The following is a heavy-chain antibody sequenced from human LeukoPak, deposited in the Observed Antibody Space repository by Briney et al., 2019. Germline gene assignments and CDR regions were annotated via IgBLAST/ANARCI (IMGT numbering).Heavy chain of an antibody. Sequence: SETLSLTCTVSGYSISSGYYWGWLRQPPGKGLEWIGSIYHSGSTYYNPSLKSRVTISVDTSKNQFYLKLSTVTAADTAVYYCSRDLRRVRGVIYWFDPWGRGTLVTVSS. CDR3: SRDLRRVRGVIYWFDP. V-gene: IGHV4-38-2*02. D-gene: IGHD3-10*01. J-gene: IGHJ5*02. CDR2: IYHSGST. CDR1: GYSISSGYY.